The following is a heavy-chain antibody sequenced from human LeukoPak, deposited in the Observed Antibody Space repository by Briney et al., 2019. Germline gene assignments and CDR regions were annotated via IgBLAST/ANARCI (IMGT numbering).Heavy chain of an antibody. V-gene: IGHV3-11*05. J-gene: IGHJ4*02. Sequence: GGSLRLSCAASGFTFSDYYMSWIRQAPGKGLEWVSYIISGSSYTNYADSVKGRFTISRDNAKNSLYLQMNSLRAEDTAVYYCARDKNLYYDSSGYYPTRFDYWGQGTLVTVSS. D-gene: IGHD3-22*01. CDR2: IISGSSYT. CDR3: ARDKNLYYDSSGYYPTRFDY. CDR1: GFTFSDYY.